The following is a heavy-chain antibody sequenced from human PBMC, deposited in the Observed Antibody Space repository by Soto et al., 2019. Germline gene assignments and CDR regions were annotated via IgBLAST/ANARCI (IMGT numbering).Heavy chain of an antibody. CDR1: GGTFSSYP. J-gene: IGHJ5*02. Sequence: SCKASGGTFSSYPISWVRQAPGQGLEWMGGIIPIFGTANYAQKFQGRVTITADESTSTAYMELSSLRSEDTAVYYCARVWQQLANWFDPWGQGTLVTVSS. V-gene: IGHV1-69*01. D-gene: IGHD6-13*01. CDR3: ARVWQQLANWFDP. CDR2: IIPIFGTA.